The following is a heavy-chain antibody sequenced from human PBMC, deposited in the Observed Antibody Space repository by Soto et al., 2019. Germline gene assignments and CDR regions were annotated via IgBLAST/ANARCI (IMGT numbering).Heavy chain of an antibody. D-gene: IGHD4-17*01. CDR2: IIPIFGKT. Sequence: ASVKVSCKASGGTFSSYAISWVRQAPGQGLEWMGGIIPIFGKTNYAQKLQGRVTMTTDTSTSTAYMELRSLRSDDTAVYYCAREEWWYGYYSSRMGHYFDYWGQGTLVTVSS. V-gene: IGHV1-69*05. CDR1: GGTFSSYA. CDR3: AREEWWYGYYSSRMGHYFDY. J-gene: IGHJ4*02.